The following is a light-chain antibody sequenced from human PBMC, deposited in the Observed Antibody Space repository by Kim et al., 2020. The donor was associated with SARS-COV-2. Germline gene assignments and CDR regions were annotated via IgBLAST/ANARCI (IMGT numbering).Light chain of an antibody. J-gene: IGLJ3*02. CDR1: SGSIASNY. CDR3: QSYDSSNLWV. Sequence: NFMLTQPHSVSESPGKTVTISCTRSSGSIASNYVQWYQQRPGSAPTTVIYEDNQRPSGAPDRFSGSIDSSSNSASLTISGLKTEDEADYYCQSYDSSNLWVFGGGTQLTVL. V-gene: IGLV6-57*04. CDR2: EDN.